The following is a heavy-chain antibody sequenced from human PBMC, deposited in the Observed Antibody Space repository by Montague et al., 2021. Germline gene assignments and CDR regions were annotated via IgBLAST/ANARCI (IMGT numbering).Heavy chain of an antibody. Sequence: SETLSLTCTVSGGSISSSPFYWGWIRQSPGKGLEWIGSNYYRGNTYYNPPLKSRVSLSIDTSKNQFSLKMNSVTDADTAVYYCARAGPRTYGGDSLDYWGQGALVTVSS. CDR1: GGSISSSPFY. V-gene: IGHV4-39*01. J-gene: IGHJ4*02. CDR2: NYYRGNT. D-gene: IGHD3-10*01. CDR3: ARAGPRTYGGDSLDY.